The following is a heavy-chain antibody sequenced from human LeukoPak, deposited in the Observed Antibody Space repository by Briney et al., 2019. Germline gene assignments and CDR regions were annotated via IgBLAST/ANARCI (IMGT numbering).Heavy chain of an antibody. Sequence: PSQTLSLTCTVSGGSISSGDYYWSWIRQPPGKGLEWIGYIYYSESTYYNPSLKSRVTISVDTSKNQFSLKLSSVTAADTAVYYCAREASMGATLYDYWGQGTLVTVSS. CDR3: AREASMGATLYDY. J-gene: IGHJ4*02. V-gene: IGHV4-30-4*01. D-gene: IGHD1-26*01. CDR1: GGSISSGDYY. CDR2: IYYSEST.